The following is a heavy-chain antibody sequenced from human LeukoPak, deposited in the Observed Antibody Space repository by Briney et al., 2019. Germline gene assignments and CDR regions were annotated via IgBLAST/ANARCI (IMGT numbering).Heavy chain of an antibody. J-gene: IGHJ6*02. CDR2: IYPGDSDA. Sequence: GESLKISCKGSGYSFTSYWIGWVRQMPGKGLEWMGIIYPGDSDARYSPSFQGQVTISADKSISTAYLQWSSLKASDTAMYYCARRPDGLVHGMDVWGQGTTVTVSS. D-gene: IGHD3-10*01. CDR3: ARRPDGLVHGMDV. CDR1: GYSFTSYW. V-gene: IGHV5-51*01.